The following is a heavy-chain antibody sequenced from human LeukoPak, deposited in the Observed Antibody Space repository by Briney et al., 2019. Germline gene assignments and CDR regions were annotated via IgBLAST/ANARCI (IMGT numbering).Heavy chain of an antibody. CDR1: GFIVSIFD. CDR3: ARAGQWFSHAYDI. Sequence: GGSLRLSCAASGFIVSIFDMHWVRQVPGKGLEWVSGIGTAGDTHYPDSVKGRFHISRENAKNSFYLQMNSLRVGDTAVYYCARAGQWFSHAYDIWGQGTTVTVFS. D-gene: IGHD3-10*01. J-gene: IGHJ3*02. CDR2: IGTAGDT. V-gene: IGHV3-13*01.